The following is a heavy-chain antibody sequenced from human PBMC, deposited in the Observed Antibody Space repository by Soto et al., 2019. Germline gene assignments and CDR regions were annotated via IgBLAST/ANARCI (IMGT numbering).Heavy chain of an antibody. CDR1: GFTFSSYA. V-gene: IGHV3-64*04. CDR3: ARHPERIAQIGWFDP. D-gene: IGHD6-13*01. CDR2: ISSNGGST. J-gene: IGHJ5*02. Sequence: PGGSLRLSCSASGFTFSSYAMHWVRQAPGKGLEYVSAISSNGGSTYYADSVKGRFTISRDNAKNSLYLQMNSLRAEDTAVYYCARHPERIAQIGWFDPWGQGTLVTVS.